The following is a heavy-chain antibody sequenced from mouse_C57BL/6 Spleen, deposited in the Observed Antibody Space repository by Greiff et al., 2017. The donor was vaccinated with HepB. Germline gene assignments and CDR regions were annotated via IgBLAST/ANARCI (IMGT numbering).Heavy chain of an antibody. D-gene: IGHD2-10*01. Sequence: DVMLVESGGGLVKPGGSLKLSCAASGFTFSDYGMHWVRQAPEKGLEWVAYISSGSSTIYYADTVKGRFTISRDNAKNTLFLQMTSLRSEDTAMDYCARTGLLSAMDYWGQGTSVTVSS. J-gene: IGHJ4*01. V-gene: IGHV5-17*01. CDR1: GFTFSDYG. CDR3: ARTGLLSAMDY. CDR2: ISSGSSTI.